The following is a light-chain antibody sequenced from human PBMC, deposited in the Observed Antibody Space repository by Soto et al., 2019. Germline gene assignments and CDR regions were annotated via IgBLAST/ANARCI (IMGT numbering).Light chain of an antibody. CDR1: RSDVGGYNF. Sequence: QSALTHPASVTGSPGQSITISCTGTRSDVGGYNFFSWYQQYPGRSPKCMIREGTSRPSGVSNRCSGSKSGTTASLTISGLQAEDETDYYCCSYASSTSHVCGTGT. CDR2: EGT. V-gene: IGLV2-14*01. J-gene: IGLJ1*01. CDR3: CSYASSTSHV.